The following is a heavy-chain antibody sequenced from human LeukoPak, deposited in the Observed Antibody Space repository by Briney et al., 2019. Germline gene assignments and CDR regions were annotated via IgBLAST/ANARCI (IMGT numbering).Heavy chain of an antibody. CDR1: GFTFSSSA. V-gene: IGHV3-23*01. CDR3: AKSGYNRFDY. J-gene: IGHJ4*02. D-gene: IGHD5-24*01. Sequence: GGSLRLSCAASGFTFSSSAMSWVRQAPGKGLEWVSNISGSGSGGSTYYADSVKGRFTISRDNSKNTLFLQMNSLRAEDTAVYYCAKSGYNRFDYWGQGTLVTVSS. CDR2: ISGSGSGGST.